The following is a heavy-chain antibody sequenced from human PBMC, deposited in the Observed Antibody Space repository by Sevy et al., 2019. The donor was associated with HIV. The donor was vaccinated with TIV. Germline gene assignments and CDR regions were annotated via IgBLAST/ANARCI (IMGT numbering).Heavy chain of an antibody. CDR3: ANSRGRYEGSSWLYYYYIMDV. J-gene: IGHJ6*02. CDR1: GFTFSRYG. CDR2: ISNDGSDK. Sequence: GGSLRLSCAAAGFTFSRYGMHWARQAPGKGLEWVAVISNDGSDKEYADSVKGRFTVSRDNSKDTVYLQMNSPRLEDTAVYYCANSRGRYEGSSWLYYYYIMDVWGQGTTVTVSS. V-gene: IGHV3-30*18. D-gene: IGHD6-13*01.